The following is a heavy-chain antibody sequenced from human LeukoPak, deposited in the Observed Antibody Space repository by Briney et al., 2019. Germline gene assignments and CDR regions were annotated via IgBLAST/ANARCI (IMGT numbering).Heavy chain of an antibody. J-gene: IGHJ4*02. Sequence: QPGGSLRLSCAASGFPFSDSWMDWVRQAPGKGMEWVANIKQDGSEKHYADSVKGRFTISRDNVKNSLFLQMNGLRAEDTAVYYCSRRLDYWGQGALVTVSS. V-gene: IGHV3-7*01. CDR1: GFPFSDSW. CDR3: SRRLDY. CDR2: IKQDGSEK.